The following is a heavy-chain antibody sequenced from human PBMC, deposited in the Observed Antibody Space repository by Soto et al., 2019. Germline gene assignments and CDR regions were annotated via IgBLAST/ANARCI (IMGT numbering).Heavy chain of an antibody. CDR1: GLTFKNYA. CDR2: IYGSGGST. Sequence: GGSRRLSCAASGLTFKNYAMTWVRQAPGKGLEWVSLIYGSGGSTDYADSVKGRFTISRDNSKNMLYVQMNSLRDEDTAVYYCARKDVAFDYWGQGIPVTVSS. CDR3: ARKDVAFDY. V-gene: IGHV3-23*01. J-gene: IGHJ4*02. D-gene: IGHD5-12*01.